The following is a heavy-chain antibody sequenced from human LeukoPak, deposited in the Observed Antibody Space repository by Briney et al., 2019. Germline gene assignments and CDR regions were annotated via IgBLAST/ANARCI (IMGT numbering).Heavy chain of an antibody. D-gene: IGHD2-2*01. J-gene: IGHJ5*02. CDR3: ARGPPPDIVVVPAEFDP. V-gene: IGHV1-18*01. Sequence: GASVKVSCKASGYTFTSYGISWVRQAPGQGLEWMGWISAYNGNTNYAQKLQGRVTMTTDTSTSTAYMELSSLRSEDTAVYYCARGPPPDIVVVPAEFDPWGQGTLVTVSS. CDR1: GYTFTSYG. CDR2: ISAYNGNT.